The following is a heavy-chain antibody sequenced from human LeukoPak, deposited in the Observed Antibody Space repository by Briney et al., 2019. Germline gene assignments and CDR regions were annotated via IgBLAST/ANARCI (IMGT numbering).Heavy chain of an antibody. J-gene: IGHJ3*02. Sequence: ASAKVSCKASGYSFNNYDINWVRQAPGQGLEWMGWISAYNGNTYYAQKFQGRVTMTRDTSISTAYMELSRLRSDDTAVYYCARYSQHCSSTSCYRSAAFDIWGQGTMVTVSS. CDR1: GYSFNNYD. CDR3: ARYSQHCSSTSCYRSAAFDI. D-gene: IGHD2-2*01. V-gene: IGHV1-18*01. CDR2: ISAYNGNT.